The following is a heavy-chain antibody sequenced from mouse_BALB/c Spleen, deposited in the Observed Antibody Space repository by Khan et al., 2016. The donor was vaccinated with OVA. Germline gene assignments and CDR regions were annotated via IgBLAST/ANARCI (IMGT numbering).Heavy chain of an antibody. Sequence: QVQLLQSGAELARPGASVKMSCKASGYTFTSYTMHWVKQRPGQGLEWIGYMIPSTGYTNHNQKFRDKATLTADKSSRPFFMQLSSLTSEDAAVYYCARVGPYHANSGAWFAYWGQGTLVTVSA. CDR2: MIPSTGYT. V-gene: IGHV1-4*01. CDR1: GYTFTSYT. J-gene: IGHJ3*01. D-gene: IGHD2-10*01. CDR3: ARVGPYHANSGAWFAY.